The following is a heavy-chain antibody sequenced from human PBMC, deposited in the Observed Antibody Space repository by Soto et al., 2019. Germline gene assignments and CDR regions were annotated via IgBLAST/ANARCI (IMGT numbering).Heavy chain of an antibody. J-gene: IGHJ4*02. CDR2: IRSKANSYAT. V-gene: IGHV3-73*01. Sequence: GGSLRLSCAASGFTFSGSAMHWVRQASGKGLEWVGRIRSKANSYATAYAASVKGRFTISRDDSKNTAYLQMNSLRAEDTAVYYCGLGRKKWFPVSLVDYWGQGTLVTVSS. CDR1: GFTFSGSA. D-gene: IGHD3-22*01. CDR3: GLGRKKWFPVSLVDY.